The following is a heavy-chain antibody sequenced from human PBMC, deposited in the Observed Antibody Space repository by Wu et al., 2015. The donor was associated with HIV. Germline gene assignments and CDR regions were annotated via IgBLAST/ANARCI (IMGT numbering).Heavy chain of an antibody. CDR2: IIPISGTT. CDR3: ARGSDTRDGYSVYYYYPMDV. J-gene: IGHJ6*02. D-gene: IGHD5-24*01. CDR1: GGTFSNYV. Sequence: QVRLVQSGAEVKQPGSSVKVSCKASGGTFSNYVVSWVRQAPGQGLEWMARIIPISGTTNYAQKFQGRVTITADRFTSTAYMELSSLRSEDTAAYYCARGSDTRDGYSVYYYYPMDVWAKGPRSPS. V-gene: IGHV1-69*13.